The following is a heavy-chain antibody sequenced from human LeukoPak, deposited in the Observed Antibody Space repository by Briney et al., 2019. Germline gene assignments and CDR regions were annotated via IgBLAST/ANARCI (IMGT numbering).Heavy chain of an antibody. V-gene: IGHV4-30-4*01. Sequence: PSETLSLTCTVSGDSINSGDYYWSWIRQSPGKGLEWIGHIDYSGSTYYNPSLKSRVTISVDMSKNQFSVKLTSVTAADTAVYYCARDRWFGEYNWFDPWGQGTLVIVSS. CDR1: GDSINSGDYY. CDR3: ARDRWFGEYNWFDP. D-gene: IGHD3-10*01. CDR2: IDYSGST. J-gene: IGHJ5*02.